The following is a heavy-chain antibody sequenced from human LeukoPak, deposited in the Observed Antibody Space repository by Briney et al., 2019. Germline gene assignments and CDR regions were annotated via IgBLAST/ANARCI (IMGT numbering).Heavy chain of an antibody. D-gene: IGHD2-21*02. CDR3: ARDSVYCGGDCYSALYAFDI. J-gene: IGHJ3*02. V-gene: IGHV1-46*01. Sequence: ASVKVSCKASGYTFTSYYMHWVRQAPGQGLEWMGIINPSGGSTSYAQKFQGRVTMTRDTSTSTVYMELSSLRSEDTAVYFCARDSVYCGGDCYSALYAFDIWGQGTMVTVSS. CDR1: GYTFTSYY. CDR2: INPSGGST.